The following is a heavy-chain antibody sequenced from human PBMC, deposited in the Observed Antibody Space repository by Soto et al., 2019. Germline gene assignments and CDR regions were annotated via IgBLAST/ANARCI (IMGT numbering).Heavy chain of an antibody. J-gene: IGHJ3*02. V-gene: IGHV3-23*01. D-gene: IGHD6-13*01. CDR2: ISGSGGST. CDR3: AKKNGIAAAGTGVGAFDI. CDR1: GFTFSSYA. Sequence: EVQLLESGGGLVQPGGSLRLSCAASGFTFSSYAMSWVHQAPGKGLEWVSAISGSGGSTYYADSVKGRFTISRDNSKNTLYLQMNSLRAEDTAVYYCAKKNGIAAAGTGVGAFDIWGQGTMVTVSS.